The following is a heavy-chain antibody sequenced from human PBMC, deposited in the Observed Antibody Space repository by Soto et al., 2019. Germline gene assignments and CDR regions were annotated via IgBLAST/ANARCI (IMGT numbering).Heavy chain of an antibody. V-gene: IGHV3-23*01. J-gene: IGHJ5*02. D-gene: IGHD1-26*01. Sequence: GGSLRLSCAASGFTFSKYAMDWVRQAPGKGLEWVSTISGDGAATYYADSVKGRFTISRDNSKNTLFLQMNSLRAEDTAVYYCAKDPSGTYSYSDPWGQGTLVTVSS. CDR3: AKDPSGTYSYSDP. CDR1: GFTFSKYA. CDR2: ISGDGAAT.